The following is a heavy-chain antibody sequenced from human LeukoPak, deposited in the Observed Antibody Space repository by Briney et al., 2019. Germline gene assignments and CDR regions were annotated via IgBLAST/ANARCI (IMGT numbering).Heavy chain of an antibody. D-gene: IGHD6-13*01. J-gene: IGHJ4*02. CDR3: ARGVYSSSWGVDY. CDR1: GGSISSCY. V-gene: IGHV4-59*01. Sequence: SETLSLTCTVSGGSISSCYWSWIRQPPGKGLEWIGYIYYSGSTNYNPSLKSRVTISVDTSKNQFSLKLSSVTAADTAAYYCARGVYSSSWGVDYWGQGTLVTVSS. CDR2: IYYSGST.